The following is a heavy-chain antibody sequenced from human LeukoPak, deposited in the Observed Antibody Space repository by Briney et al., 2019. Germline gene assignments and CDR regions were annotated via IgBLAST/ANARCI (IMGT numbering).Heavy chain of an antibody. CDR2: ISSSGSTI. D-gene: IGHD3-3*01. CDR3: ARERFWSGYHIDY. J-gene: IGHJ4*02. Sequence: GGSLRLSCAASGFTFSDYYMSWIRQAPGKGLEWVSYISSSGSTIYYADSVKGRFTISRDNAKNSLYLQMNSLRAEDTDVYYCARERFWSGYHIDYWGQGTLVTVSS. V-gene: IGHV3-11*04. CDR1: GFTFSDYY.